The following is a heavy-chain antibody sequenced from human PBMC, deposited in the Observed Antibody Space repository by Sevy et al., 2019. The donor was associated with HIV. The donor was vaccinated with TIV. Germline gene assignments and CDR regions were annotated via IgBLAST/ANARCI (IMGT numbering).Heavy chain of an antibody. CDR3: ARGVSYVWGSYRLPYYFDY. D-gene: IGHD3-16*02. J-gene: IGHJ4*02. CDR2: ISSSSYI. Sequence: GGSLRLSCAASGFTFSSYSMNWVRQAPGKGLEWVSSISSSSYIYSADSVKGRFTISRDNAKNSLYLQMNSLRAEDTAVYYRARGVSYVWGSYRLPYYFDYWGQGTLVTVSS. V-gene: IGHV3-21*01. CDR1: GFTFSSYS.